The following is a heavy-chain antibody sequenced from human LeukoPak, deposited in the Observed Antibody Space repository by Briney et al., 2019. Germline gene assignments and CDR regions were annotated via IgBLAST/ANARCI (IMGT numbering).Heavy chain of an antibody. Sequence: GGSLRLYCAASGFTFSSYWMSWVRQAPGKGLEWVANIKQDGSEKYYVDSVKGRFTISRDNAKTSLYLQMNSLRAEDTAVYYCARGYYDSSGYFDYWGQGTLVTVS. V-gene: IGHV3-7*01. CDR2: IKQDGSEK. J-gene: IGHJ4*02. CDR3: ARGYYDSSGYFDY. D-gene: IGHD3-22*01. CDR1: GFTFSSYW.